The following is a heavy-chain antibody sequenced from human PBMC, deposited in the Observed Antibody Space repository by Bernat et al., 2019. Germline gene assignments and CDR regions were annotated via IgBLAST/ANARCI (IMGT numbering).Heavy chain of an antibody. D-gene: IGHD5-24*01. J-gene: IGHJ4*02. Sequence: EVQLLESGGGLVQPGGSLRLSCAASGFTFSSYAMSWVRQAPGKGLEWVSVISGSSGSTYYADSVKGRFTISRDNSKNTLYLQMNSLRAEDTAVYYCARGEGEMATTADFVDYWGQGTLVTVSP. CDR1: GFTFSSYA. CDR3: ARGEGEMATTADFVDY. CDR2: ISGSSGST. V-gene: IGHV3-23*01.